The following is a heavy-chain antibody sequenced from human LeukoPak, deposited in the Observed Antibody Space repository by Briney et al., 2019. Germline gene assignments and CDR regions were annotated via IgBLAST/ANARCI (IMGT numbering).Heavy chain of an antibody. Sequence: KPSETLSLTCSVSGGSITGYYWSWIRQPPGKGLEWIGYIYYSGSTNYNPSLKSRVTISVDTSKNQFSLKLSSVTAADTAVYYCARDSGSGYRYFDLWGRGTLVTVSS. D-gene: IGHD3-22*01. CDR2: IYYSGST. CDR1: GGSITGYY. CDR3: ARDSGSGYRYFDL. J-gene: IGHJ2*01. V-gene: IGHV4-59*01.